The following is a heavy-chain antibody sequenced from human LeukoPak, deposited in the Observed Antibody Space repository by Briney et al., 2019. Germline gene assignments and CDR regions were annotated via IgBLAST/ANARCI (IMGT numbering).Heavy chain of an antibody. CDR1: GFTFSSYG. CDR2: IWYDGSNK. Sequence: GGSLRLSCAASGFTFSSYGMHWVRQAPGKGLEWVAVIWYDGSNKYYADSVKGRFTISRDNSKNTLYLQMNSLRAEDTAVYYCARDLHWYNWNDGTDYWGQGTLVTVSS. J-gene: IGHJ4*02. V-gene: IGHV3-33*01. CDR3: ARDLHWYNWNDGTDY. D-gene: IGHD1-1*01.